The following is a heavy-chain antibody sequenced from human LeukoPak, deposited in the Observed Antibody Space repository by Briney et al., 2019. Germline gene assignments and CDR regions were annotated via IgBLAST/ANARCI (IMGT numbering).Heavy chain of an antibody. CDR2: ISSSSSYI. J-gene: IGHJ5*02. Sequence: GGSLRLSCAASGFTFSSYSMNWVRQVPGKGLEWVSSISSSSSYIYYADSVKGRFTISRDNAKNSLYLQMNSLRAEDTAVYYCARLVTAVARGFDPWGQGTLVTVSS. D-gene: IGHD6-19*01. V-gene: IGHV3-21*01. CDR3: ARLVTAVARGFDP. CDR1: GFTFSSYS.